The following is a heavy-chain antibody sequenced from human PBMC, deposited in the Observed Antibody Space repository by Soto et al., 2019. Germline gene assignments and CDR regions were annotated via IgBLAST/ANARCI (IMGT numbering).Heavy chain of an antibody. CDR1: GYTFTSYG. Sequence: ASVKVSCKASGYTFTSYGISWVRQAPGQGLEWMGWISAYNGNTNYAQKLQGRVTMTTDTSTSTAYMELRSLRSDDTAVYYCARDRIWFGESSYYYGMDVWGQGTRSPSP. J-gene: IGHJ6*02. V-gene: IGHV1-18*04. D-gene: IGHD3-10*01. CDR2: ISAYNGNT. CDR3: ARDRIWFGESSYYYGMDV.